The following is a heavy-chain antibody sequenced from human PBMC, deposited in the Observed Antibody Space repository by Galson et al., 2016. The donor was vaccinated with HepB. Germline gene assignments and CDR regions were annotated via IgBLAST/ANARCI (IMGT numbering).Heavy chain of an antibody. J-gene: IGHJ4*02. Sequence: PALVKPTQTLTLTCTFSGFSLSSSGVGVGWIRQSPGKALEWLALIYWNDDNRYSPSLKSGLTITKDTSKNRVVLTMTNMDPVDTATYYCVHIVHSGSYYYFAYWGQGTLVTVSS. CDR1: GFSLSSSGVG. D-gene: IGHD1-26*01. CDR3: VHIVHSGSYYYFAY. CDR2: IYWNDDN. V-gene: IGHV2-5*01.